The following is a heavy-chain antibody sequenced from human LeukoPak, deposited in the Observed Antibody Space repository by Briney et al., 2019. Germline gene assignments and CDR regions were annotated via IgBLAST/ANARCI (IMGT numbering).Heavy chain of an antibody. J-gene: IGHJ4*02. CDR3: ARATSPIAYDWNS. V-gene: IGHV1-2*02. Sequence: ASVKVSCKASGYTFTGYYMHWVRQAPGQGLEWMGWINPNSGGTNYAQKFQGRVTVTRDTSTSTVYMQLSSLRSEDTAMYYCARATSPIAYDWNSWGQGTLVTVSS. CDR2: INPNSGGT. D-gene: IGHD5-12*01. CDR1: GYTFTGYY.